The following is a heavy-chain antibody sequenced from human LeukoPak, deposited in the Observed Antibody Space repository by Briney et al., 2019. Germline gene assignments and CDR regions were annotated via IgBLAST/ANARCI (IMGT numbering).Heavy chain of an antibody. CDR2: ISYDGSNK. Sequence: PGGSLRLSCAASGFIFSNYYLNWVRQAPGKGLEWVAVISYDGSNKYYADSVKGRFTISRDYSKNTLYLQMNSLRAEDTAVFYCARDPGYSNSPYYLDYWGQGTLVTVSS. J-gene: IGHJ4*02. CDR3: ARDPGYSNSPYYLDY. V-gene: IGHV3-30-3*01. D-gene: IGHD5-12*01. CDR1: GFIFSNYY.